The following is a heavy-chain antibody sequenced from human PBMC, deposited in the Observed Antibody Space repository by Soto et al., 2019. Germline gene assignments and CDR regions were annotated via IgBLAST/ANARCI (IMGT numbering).Heavy chain of an antibody. CDR2: ILVGGST. J-gene: IGHJ3*02. D-gene: IGHD2-8*02. CDR3: AKATATGGGAFDI. V-gene: IGHV3-23*01. CDR1: GFTCSSYD. Sequence: VGSLRLSCAASGFTCSSYDMSWVRQAPGKGLEWVSTILVGGSTHYPDSVKGRFTISRDNSKNTVFLQMNSLTAGDTAVYYCAKATATGGGAFDIRGQGTMVTVSS.